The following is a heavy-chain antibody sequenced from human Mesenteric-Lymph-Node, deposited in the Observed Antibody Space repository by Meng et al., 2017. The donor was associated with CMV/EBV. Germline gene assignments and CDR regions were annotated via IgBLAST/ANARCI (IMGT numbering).Heavy chain of an antibody. CDR1: GGSISSYY. Sequence: SETLSLTCTVSGGSISSYYWSWIRQPPGKGLEWIGYIYYTGTTNYNRSLKRRVTMSVDTSKNQFSLKLSSVTAADTAMYYCARDQGDGPFDYWGQGTLVTVSS. CDR3: ARDQGDGPFDY. V-gene: IGHV4-59*01. CDR2: IYYTGTT. J-gene: IGHJ4*02.